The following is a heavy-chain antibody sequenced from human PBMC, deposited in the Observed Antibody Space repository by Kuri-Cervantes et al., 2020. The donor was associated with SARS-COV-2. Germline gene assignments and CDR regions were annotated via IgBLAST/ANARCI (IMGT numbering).Heavy chain of an antibody. CDR2: IIPIFGTA. CDR1: GGTFSSYA. V-gene: IGHV1-69*05. CDR3: ARSPWYYYGSGTPEHAFDI. J-gene: IGHJ3*02. D-gene: IGHD3-10*01. Sequence: SVKVSCKASGGTFSSYAISWVRQAPGQGLEWMGGIIPIFGTANYAQEFQGRVTITTDESTSTAYMELSSLRSEDTAVYYCARSPWYYYGSGTPEHAFDIWGQGTMVTVSS.